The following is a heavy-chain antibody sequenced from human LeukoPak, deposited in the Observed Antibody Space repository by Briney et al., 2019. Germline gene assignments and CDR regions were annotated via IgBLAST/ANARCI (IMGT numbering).Heavy chain of an antibody. V-gene: IGHV3-48*01. Sequence: GGSLRLSCAASGFTFSSYSMNWVRQAPGKGLEWLSYISSSSSPIYYADSVKGRFTLSRDNAKNSLYLQMNSLRAEDTAVYYCARDYHGSGSYSWFDPWGQGTLVTVSS. CDR1: GFTFSSYS. J-gene: IGHJ5*02. D-gene: IGHD3-10*01. CDR3: ARDYHGSGSYSWFDP. CDR2: ISSSSSPI.